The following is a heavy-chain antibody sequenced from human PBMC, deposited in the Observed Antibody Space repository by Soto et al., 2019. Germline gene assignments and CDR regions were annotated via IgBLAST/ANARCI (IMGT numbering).Heavy chain of an antibody. V-gene: IGHV3-33*01. D-gene: IGHD3-16*01. CDR3: ATDGVSLFMIPSEIDH. J-gene: IGHJ4*02. CDR2: IWYDGSKK. Sequence: QVHLVESGGGVVQPGGSLRLSCAASGFTFSSYGLYWVRQAPGKGLEWGALIWYDGSKKYYADSGRGRFTISRDNSENTLYLQMNRLRPEDTSVYYCATDGVSLFMIPSEIDHWGQATRVTVSS. CDR1: GFTFSSYG.